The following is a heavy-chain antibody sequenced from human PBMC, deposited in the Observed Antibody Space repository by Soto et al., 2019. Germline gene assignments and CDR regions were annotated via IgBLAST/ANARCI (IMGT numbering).Heavy chain of an antibody. J-gene: IGHJ6*03. D-gene: IGHD3-9*01. CDR3: ARGLWVRYFVWLPGYYYYYMDV. CDR1: GYTFTSYD. V-gene: IGHV1-8*01. Sequence: ASVKVSCKASGYTFTSYDINWVRQATGQGLEWMGWMNPNSGNTGYAQKFQGRVTMTRNTSISTAYMELSSLRSEDTAVYYCARGLWVRYFVWLPGYYYYYMDVWGKGTTVPVSS. CDR2: MNPNSGNT.